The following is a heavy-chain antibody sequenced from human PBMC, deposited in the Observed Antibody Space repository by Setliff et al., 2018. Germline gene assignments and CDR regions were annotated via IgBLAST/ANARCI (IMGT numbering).Heavy chain of an antibody. CDR3: ARRPTGPGAPFDI. CDR1: GASISGSAYY. Sequence: PSETLSLTCNVSGASISGSAYYWGWIRQPPGKGLEWIANIHYNGNLYYNPSLKNRATISMDTSKIQFSLKLISVTAADTALYFCARRPTGPGAPFDIWGHGTMVTVSS. J-gene: IGHJ3*02. V-gene: IGHV4-39*01. CDR2: IHYNGNL. D-gene: IGHD3-10*01.